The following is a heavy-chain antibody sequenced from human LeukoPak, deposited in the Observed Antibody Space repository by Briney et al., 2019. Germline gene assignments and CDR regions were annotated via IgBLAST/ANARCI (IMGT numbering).Heavy chain of an antibody. V-gene: IGHV3-23*01. CDR3: ARLDVVVAP. CDR1: RITFSNSA. CDR2: ITKSGDQT. Sequence: GGSLRLSCVPSRITFSNSALSWVRQAPGKGLEWVSTITKSGDQTYYADSVKGLFTISRDISKNTLYLQMNSLRAEDTAVYYCARLDVVVAPWGQGTLVTVSS. D-gene: IGHD2-21*01. J-gene: IGHJ5*02.